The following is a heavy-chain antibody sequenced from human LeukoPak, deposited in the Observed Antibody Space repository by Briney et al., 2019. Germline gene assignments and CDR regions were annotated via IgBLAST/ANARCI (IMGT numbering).Heavy chain of an antibody. CDR2: IIPIFGTA. V-gene: IGHV1-69*13. CDR3: ARGGGPTYYDILTAYWAPFDY. D-gene: IGHD3-9*01. CDR1: GGTFSSYA. Sequence: SVKVSCKASGGTFSSYAISWMRQAPGQGLEWMGGIIPIFGTANYAQKFQGRVTITADESTSTAYMELSSLRSEDTAVYYCARGGGPTYYDILTAYWAPFDYWGQGTLVTVSS. J-gene: IGHJ4*02.